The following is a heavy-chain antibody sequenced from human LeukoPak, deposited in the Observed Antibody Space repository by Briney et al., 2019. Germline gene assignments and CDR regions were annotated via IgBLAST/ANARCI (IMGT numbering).Heavy chain of an antibody. J-gene: IGHJ3*01. V-gene: IGHV3-74*01. CDR2: ISPDGSSA. CDR3: ARGDNWNGVGAFDV. CDR1: EFSFSSYW. D-gene: IGHD1-20*01. Sequence: GGSLRLSCAASEFSFSSYWMHWVRQAPGKGLVWVSRISPDGSSASYADSVRGRFTISRDNSKNTLYLQMNSLRAEDTAVYYCARGDNWNGVGAFDVWGQGTLITVSS.